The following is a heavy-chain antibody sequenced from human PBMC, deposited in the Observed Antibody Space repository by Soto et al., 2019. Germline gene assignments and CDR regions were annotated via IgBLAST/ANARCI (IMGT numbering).Heavy chain of an antibody. J-gene: IGHJ4*02. CDR1: GGSISGCY. CDR2: VYYTGST. V-gene: IGHV4-59*01. D-gene: IGHD1-26*01. Sequence: SETLSLTCSVSGGSISGCYWNWIRQSPGKGLEWLGYVYYTGSTHYSPSLRSRVSITVDTSKKEFSLRLSSVTAAATAVYFCARSVAVPSAHVDYWDQGTKFTVSS. CDR3: ARSVAVPSAHVDY.